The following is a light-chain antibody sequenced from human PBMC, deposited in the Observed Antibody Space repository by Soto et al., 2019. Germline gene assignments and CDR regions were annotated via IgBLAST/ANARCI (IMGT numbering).Light chain of an antibody. CDR2: EVS. CDR3: SSYAGSNSPYV. V-gene: IGLV2-8*01. J-gene: IGLJ1*01. Sequence: QSALTQPPSESGSPGQSITISCTGTSSDVGGYNYVSWYQKHPGKAPKLMIYEVSKRPSGVPDRFSGSKSGNTASLTVSGLQSEDEADYYCSSYAGSNSPYVFGTGTKVTVL. CDR1: SSDVGGYNY.